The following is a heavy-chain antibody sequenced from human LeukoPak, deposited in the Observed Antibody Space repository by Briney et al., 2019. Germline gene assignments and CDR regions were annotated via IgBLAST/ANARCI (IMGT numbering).Heavy chain of an antibody. Sequence: SETLSLTCGVSGGSISSSNWWSWVRQPPGKGLEWIGEIYYSGRTNYNPSLKNRVTMSVDKSNNQFSPKLSSATAADTAVYYCARDYGYGDYGSCYLYDYWGQGTLVTVSS. D-gene: IGHD2-15*01. V-gene: IGHV4-4*02. CDR1: GGSISSSNW. CDR3: ARDYGYGDYGSCYLYDY. CDR2: IYYSGRT. J-gene: IGHJ4*02.